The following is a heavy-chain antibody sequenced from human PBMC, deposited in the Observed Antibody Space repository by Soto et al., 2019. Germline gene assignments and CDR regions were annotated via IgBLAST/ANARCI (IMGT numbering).Heavy chain of an antibody. CDR1: GFTFSSYA. D-gene: IGHD2-2*03. CDR2: ISGRGGST. CDR3: ATALRAMDGYFDY. V-gene: IGHV3-23*01. Sequence: SLGLAWAASGFTFSSYAMSWVRQAPEKGLEWASAISGRGGSTYYADSVKGRFTISRDNSKNTLYLQMNSLRAEDTAVYYCATALRAMDGYFDYWGQGTLVTVSS. J-gene: IGHJ4*02.